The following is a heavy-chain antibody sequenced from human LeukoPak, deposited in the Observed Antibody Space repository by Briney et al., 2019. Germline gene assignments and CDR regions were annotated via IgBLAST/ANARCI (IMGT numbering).Heavy chain of an antibody. CDR2: ISSSSSYI. CDR3: ARDLDYGGNSVDY. CDR1: GFTFSSYS. Sequence: GGSLRLSCAASGFTFSSYSMNWVRQAPGEGLEWVSSISSSSSYIYYADSVKGRFTISRDNAKNSLYLQMNSLRAEDTAVYYCARDLDYGGNSVDYWGQGTLVTVSS. D-gene: IGHD4-23*01. V-gene: IGHV3-21*01. J-gene: IGHJ4*02.